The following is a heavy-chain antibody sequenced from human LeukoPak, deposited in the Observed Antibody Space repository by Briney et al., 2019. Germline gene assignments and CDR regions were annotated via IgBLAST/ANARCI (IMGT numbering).Heavy chain of an antibody. J-gene: IGHJ1*01. V-gene: IGHV3-43D*03. CDR1: GFTFDDYA. D-gene: IGHD3-3*01. CDR2: IDWDASTV. CDR3: VKDLSPADHVGFGS. Sequence: GGSLRLSCVTSGFTFDDYAMHWVRQISGKSPEWVAFIDWDASTVFYTASVKGRFTISRDNGRNSLYLEMNSLRFEDTALYYCVKDLSPADHVGFGSWGQGTLVTVSS.